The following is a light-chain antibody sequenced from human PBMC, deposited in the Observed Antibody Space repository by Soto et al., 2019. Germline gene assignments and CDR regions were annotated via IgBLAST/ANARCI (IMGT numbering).Light chain of an antibody. CDR2: NNN. Sequence: QSVLTQPPSASGTPGQRVTISCSGSSSNIGSNTVNWYQQLPGTAPKLLIYNNNQRPSGVPDRFSRSKSGTSASLAISGLQSEDEADYYCAAWDGSLHGVVFGGGTKLTVL. J-gene: IGLJ3*02. CDR1: SSNIGSNT. CDR3: AAWDGSLHGVV. V-gene: IGLV1-44*01.